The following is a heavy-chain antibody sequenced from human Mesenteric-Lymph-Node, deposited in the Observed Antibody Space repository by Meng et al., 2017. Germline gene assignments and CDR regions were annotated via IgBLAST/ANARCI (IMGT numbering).Heavy chain of an antibody. CDR1: GASISDFY. Sequence: SETLSLTCTVSGASISDFYWTWIRQPPGRGLEWIGHVFHTGYTNYNPSLNGRVTISLDTSKNQFSLRLTSVTAADTAVYYCARAPITKDWLDSWGQGTLVTVSS. CDR2: VFHTGYT. V-gene: IGHV4-59*01. D-gene: IGHD3-10*01. CDR3: ARAPITKDWLDS. J-gene: IGHJ5*01.